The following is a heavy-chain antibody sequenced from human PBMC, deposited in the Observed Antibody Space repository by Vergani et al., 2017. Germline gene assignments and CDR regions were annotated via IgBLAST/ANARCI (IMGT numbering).Heavy chain of an antibody. V-gene: IGHV4-34*01. CDR2: INHSGST. J-gene: IGHJ4*02. Sequence: QVQLQQWGAGLLKPSETLSLTCAVYGGSFSGYYWSWIRQPPGKGLEWIGEINHSGSTNYNPSLKSRVTISVDTSKNQFSPELSSVTAADTAVYYCARSVVVVARGGFYYWGQGTLVAVSS. D-gene: IGHD2-15*01. CDR1: GGSFSGYY. CDR3: ARSVVVVARGGFYY.